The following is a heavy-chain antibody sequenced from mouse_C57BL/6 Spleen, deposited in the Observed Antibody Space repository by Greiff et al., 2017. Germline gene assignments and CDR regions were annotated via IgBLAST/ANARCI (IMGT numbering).Heavy chain of an antibody. V-gene: IGHV1-52*01. CDR2: IDPSDSET. CDR1: GYTFTSYW. Sequence: QVQLQQSGAELVRPGSSVKLSCKASGYTFTSYWMHWVKQRPIQGLEWIGNIDPSDSETHYNQKFKDKATLTVHKSSSTAYMQLSSLTSEDSAVYYCARSGGNYWYFDVWGTGTTVTVSS. J-gene: IGHJ1*03. CDR3: ARSGGNYWYFDV. D-gene: IGHD2-1*01.